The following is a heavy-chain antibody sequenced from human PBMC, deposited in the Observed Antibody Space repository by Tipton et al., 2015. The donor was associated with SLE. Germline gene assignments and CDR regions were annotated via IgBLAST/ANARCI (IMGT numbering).Heavy chain of an antibody. CDR1: GGSISNFY. V-gene: IGHV4-4*09. D-gene: IGHD5-18*01. J-gene: IGHJ3*02. CDR2: IYADGST. Sequence: LSLTCTVSGGSISNFYWSWIRQPPGKGLEWIGYIYADGSTNYNPSLKSRVTVSVDTSKNQFSLNLSSLTAADTAVYYCARHEYMDSYGYSFDIWGRGTMVTVSS. CDR3: ARHEYMDSYGYSFDI.